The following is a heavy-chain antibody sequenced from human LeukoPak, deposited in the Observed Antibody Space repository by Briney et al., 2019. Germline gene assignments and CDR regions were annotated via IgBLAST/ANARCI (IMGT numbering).Heavy chain of an antibody. CDR3: AKERSSLYYFDY. V-gene: IGHV3-23*01. CDR2: ISGSGGST. Sequence: PGGSLRLSCAASGFTFSTYAMSWVRQAPGKGLEWVSAISGSGGSTYYADSVKGRFTISRDNSKNTLYLQMNSPRVEDTAIYYCAKERSSLYYFDYWGQGTLATVSS. J-gene: IGHJ4*02. D-gene: IGHD2-2*01. CDR1: GFTFSTYA.